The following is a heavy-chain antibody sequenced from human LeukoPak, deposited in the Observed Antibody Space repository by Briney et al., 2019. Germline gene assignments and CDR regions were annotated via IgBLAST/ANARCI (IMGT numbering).Heavy chain of an antibody. CDR1: GFTFSSYA. D-gene: IGHD3-16*01. CDR3: AKGDLYVGFDY. Sequence: GGSLRLSCAASGFTFSSYAMSWVRQAPGKGLEWVSFIRYDGSKKYFADSVEGRFTISRDNSKNTLYLQMNTLRAEDTAVYYCAKGDLYVGFDYWGQGTLVTVSS. CDR2: IRYDGSKK. V-gene: IGHV3-30*02. J-gene: IGHJ4*02.